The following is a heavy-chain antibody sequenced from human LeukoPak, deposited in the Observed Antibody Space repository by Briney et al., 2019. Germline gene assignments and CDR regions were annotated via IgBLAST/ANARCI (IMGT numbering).Heavy chain of an antibody. CDR3: ARSDTAMVTGY. J-gene: IGHJ4*02. CDR1: GYSISSGYY. CDR2: IYHSGST. V-gene: IGHV4-38-2*01. D-gene: IGHD5-18*01. Sequence: SETLSLTCAVSGYSISSGYYWGWIRQPPGKGLEWIGSIYHSGSTYYNPPLKSRVTISVDTSKNQFSLKLSSVTAADTAVYYCARSDTAMVTGYWGQGTLVTVSS.